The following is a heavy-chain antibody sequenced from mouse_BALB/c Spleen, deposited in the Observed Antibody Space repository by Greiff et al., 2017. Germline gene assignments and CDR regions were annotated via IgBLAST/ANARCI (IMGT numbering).Heavy chain of an antibody. CDR2: ISSGGSYT. CDR1: GFTFSSYG. J-gene: IGHJ2*01. Sequence: EVQLVESGGDLVKPGGSLKLSCAASGFTFSSYGMSWVRQTPDKRLEWVATISSGGSYTYYPDSVKGRFTISRDNAKNTLYLQMSSLKSEDTAMYYCARGQVRRGDDYWGQGTTLTVSS. D-gene: IGHD2-14*01. V-gene: IGHV5-6*01. CDR3: ARGQVRRGDDY.